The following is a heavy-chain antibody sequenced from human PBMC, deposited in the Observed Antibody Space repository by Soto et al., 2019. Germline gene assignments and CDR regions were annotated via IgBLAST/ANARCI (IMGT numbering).Heavy chain of an antibody. CDR1: GGPITGSR. CDR2: ISPRGSA. J-gene: IGHJ4*02. Sequence: QVQLQESGPGLVKPPETLSLTCSVSGGPITGSRWSWIRQPVGKGLEWIGRISPRGSAIYNPSLKSRVTMSVDTSKNQFSLKVKSLTAADTAVYYCARVGFDNTGYYYFFDHWGQGTLVTVSS. V-gene: IGHV4-4*07. CDR3: ARVGFDNTGYYYFFDH. D-gene: IGHD3-22*01.